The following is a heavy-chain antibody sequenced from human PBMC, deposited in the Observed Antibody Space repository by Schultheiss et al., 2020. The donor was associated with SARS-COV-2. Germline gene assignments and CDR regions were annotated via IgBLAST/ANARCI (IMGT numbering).Heavy chain of an antibody. D-gene: IGHD6-13*01. CDR2: IFHSGST. J-gene: IGHJ5*02. CDR1: GGSISSYY. V-gene: IGHV4-59*12. Sequence: SETLSLTCIVSGGSISSYYWSWIRQPPGKGLEWIGYIFHSGSTYSNPSVKSRVTISVDRSKNQFSLKLSSVTAADTAVYYCAREAAAAAGGWFDPWGQGTLVTVSS. CDR3: AREAAAAAGGWFDP.